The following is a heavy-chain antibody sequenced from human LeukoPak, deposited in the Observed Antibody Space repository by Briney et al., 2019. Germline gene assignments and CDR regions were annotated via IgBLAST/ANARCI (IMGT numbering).Heavy chain of an antibody. J-gene: IGHJ4*02. V-gene: IGHV3-7*01. CDR3: ARDLGHTGYDLYDY. D-gene: IGHD5-12*01. Sequence: GGSLRLSCAVSGLTFRGYWMAWVRQAPGKGLEWVANMKQDGSEKYYVDSAKGRFTISRDNAKNSLYLEMNSLRVEDTAVYYCARDLGHTGYDLYDYWGQGTLGTVSS. CDR2: MKQDGSEK. CDR1: GLTFRGYW.